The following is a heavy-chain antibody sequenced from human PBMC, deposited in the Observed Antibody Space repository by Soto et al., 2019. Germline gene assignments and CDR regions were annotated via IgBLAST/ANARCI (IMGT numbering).Heavy chain of an antibody. CDR1: GYTFSSYY. CDR2: ITPPGGIT. V-gene: IGHV1-46*01. Sequence: ASVKVSCKASGYTFSSYYVQWVRQSPGQGLQWMAIITPPGGITSYAQKFQGRVTMTRDTATSTVYMELSSLRFEDTAVYYCARDPGGGNSVFEYWARGTLVTVSS. CDR3: ARDPGGGNSVFEY. D-gene: IGHD2-21*02. J-gene: IGHJ4*02.